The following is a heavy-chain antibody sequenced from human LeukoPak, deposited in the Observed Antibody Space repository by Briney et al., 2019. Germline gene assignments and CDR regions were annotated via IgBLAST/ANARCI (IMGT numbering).Heavy chain of an antibody. D-gene: IGHD1-26*01. CDR3: ARGRQWELLLDY. J-gene: IGHJ4*02. V-gene: IGHV1-46*01. Sequence: VASVKVSCKASEYTFTSYYMHWVRQAPGQGLEWMGIINPSGGSTSYAQKFQGRVTMTRDTSISTAYMELSRLRSDDTAVYYCARGRQWELLLDYWGQGTLVTVSS. CDR1: EYTFTSYY. CDR2: INPSGGST.